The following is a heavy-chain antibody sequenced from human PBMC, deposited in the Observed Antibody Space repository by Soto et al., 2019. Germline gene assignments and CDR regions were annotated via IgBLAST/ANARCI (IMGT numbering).Heavy chain of an antibody. V-gene: IGHV3-30*04. J-gene: IGHJ4*02. Sequence: GSLRLSCAATGFTFSSHAMNWVRQAPGKGLEWVAVISFDGSNKYYADSKRGRFTISRDNSKNTLYLQMNNLRPDDAAIYYCARAHGPYYDSSYYGLARNYFDYWGQGTLVTVSS. D-gene: IGHD3-22*01. CDR2: ISFDGSNK. CDR1: GFTFSSHA. CDR3: ARAHGPYYDSSYYGLARNYFDY.